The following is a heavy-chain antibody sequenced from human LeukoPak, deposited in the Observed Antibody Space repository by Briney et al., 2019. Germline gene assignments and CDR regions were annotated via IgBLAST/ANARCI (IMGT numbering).Heavy chain of an antibody. CDR2: ICPADSDA. J-gene: IGHJ4*02. CDR1: GYNFTGYC. D-gene: IGHD6-19*01. CDR3: ARCSSGWPLDY. V-gene: IGHV5-51*01. Sequence: SCQASGYNFTGYCMGVDLGVPGNGQEWMGIICPADSDARYSPSFQGQVTISADKSISTAYLQWISLKASDTAMYYCARCSSGWPLDYWGQGTLVTVSS.